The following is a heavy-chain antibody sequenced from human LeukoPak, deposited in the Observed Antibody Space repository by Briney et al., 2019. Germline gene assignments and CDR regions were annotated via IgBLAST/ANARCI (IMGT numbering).Heavy chain of an antibody. V-gene: IGHV4-39*01. CDR1: GGSTSSSTYY. CDR3: AGDYGDLLTGIRFDT. D-gene: IGHD4-17*01. CDR2: IYDSGST. J-gene: IGHJ5*02. Sequence: SSETLSLTCTVSGGSTSSSTYYWDWIRQPPGKGLEWIGNIYDSGSTHYNPSLESRVTISVDTSKNQFSLKLNSVTAADTAVYYCAGDYGDLLTGIRFDTWGQGTLVTVSS.